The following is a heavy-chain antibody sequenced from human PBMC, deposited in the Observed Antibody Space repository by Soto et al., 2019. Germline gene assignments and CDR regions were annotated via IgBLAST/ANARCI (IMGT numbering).Heavy chain of an antibody. CDR1: GGSISSYY. D-gene: IGHD1-26*01. Sequence: PSETLSLTCTVSGGSISSYYWSWIRQPPGKGLEWIAFIYYTGTTHYNPSLKSRVTISVDTSKNQFSLKLSSVTAADTAVYYCARVSGSYYYGMDVWGQGTTVTVSS. V-gene: IGHV4-59*08. CDR2: IYYTGTT. CDR3: ARVSGSYYYGMDV. J-gene: IGHJ6*02.